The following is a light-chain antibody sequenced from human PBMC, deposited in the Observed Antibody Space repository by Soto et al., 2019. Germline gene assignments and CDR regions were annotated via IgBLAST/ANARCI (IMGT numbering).Light chain of an antibody. Sequence: QSALTQPASVSGSPGQSITISCTGTSSDVGGYNYVSWYQQHPGKAPKLMIYDVSNRPSGVSNRFSGSKSGNTASLTISGLQAVDEADYYCSSDTSSSTLYVFGTGTKVTVL. V-gene: IGLV2-14*01. J-gene: IGLJ1*01. CDR1: SSDVGGYNY. CDR3: SSDTSSSTLYV. CDR2: DVS.